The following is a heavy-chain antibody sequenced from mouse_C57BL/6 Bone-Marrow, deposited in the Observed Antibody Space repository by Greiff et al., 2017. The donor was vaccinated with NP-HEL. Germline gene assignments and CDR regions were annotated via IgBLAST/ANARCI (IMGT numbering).Heavy chain of an antibody. CDR1: GFNIKNTY. CDR3: ARRTTVVAPYWYFDV. Sequence: VQLKQSVAELVRPGASVKLSCTASGFNIKNTYMHWVKQRPEQGLEWIGRIDPANGNTKYAPKFQGKAPITADTSSNTAYLQLSSLTSEDTAIYYCARRTTVVAPYWYFDVWGTGTTVTVSS. V-gene: IGHV14-3*01. J-gene: IGHJ1*03. CDR2: IDPANGNT. D-gene: IGHD1-1*01.